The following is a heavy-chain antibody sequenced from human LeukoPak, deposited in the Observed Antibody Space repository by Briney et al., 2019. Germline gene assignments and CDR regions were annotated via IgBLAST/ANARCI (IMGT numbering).Heavy chain of an antibody. J-gene: IGHJ3*02. Sequence: GGSLRLSCAASGFTFSSYWMSWVRQVPGKGLEWVANIRHDGSEKYFVDSVKGRFTISRNNAKNSLYLQMNSLRAEETAVYYGARDGMGVIKAFDIWGQGTMVTVSS. CDR1: GFTFSSYW. D-gene: IGHD3-10*01. CDR3: ARDGMGVIKAFDI. CDR2: IRHDGSEK. V-gene: IGHV3-7*05.